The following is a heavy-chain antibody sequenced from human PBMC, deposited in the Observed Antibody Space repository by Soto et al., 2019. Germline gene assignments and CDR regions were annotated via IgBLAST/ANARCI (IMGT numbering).Heavy chain of an antibody. CDR3: ARDKITGLFDY. Sequence: QVQLQQWGAGLLKPSETLSLTCAVYGGSFSGYYWTWIRQPTGTGLEWIGEINHSGRTNYNPSLKSRVTISVDTSKNQFSLKLTSVTAADTAVYYCARDKITGLFDYWGQGTLVNVSS. J-gene: IGHJ4*02. CDR2: INHSGRT. D-gene: IGHD2-8*02. CDR1: GGSFSGYY. V-gene: IGHV4-34*01.